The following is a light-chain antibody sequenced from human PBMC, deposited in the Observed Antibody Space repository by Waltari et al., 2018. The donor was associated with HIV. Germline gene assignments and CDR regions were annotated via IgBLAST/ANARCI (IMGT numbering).Light chain of an antibody. CDR3: QSYDSSLSGGDVV. Sequence: QSVLTQPPSVSGAPGQRVTISCTGSSSNIGAGYDVNWYQHLPGTAPKLLIYGNSNRPSGVPDRFSGSKSGTSASLAITGLQAEDEADYYCQSYDSSLSGGDVVFGGGTKLTVL. CDR1: SSNIGAGYD. CDR2: GNS. V-gene: IGLV1-40*01. J-gene: IGLJ2*01.